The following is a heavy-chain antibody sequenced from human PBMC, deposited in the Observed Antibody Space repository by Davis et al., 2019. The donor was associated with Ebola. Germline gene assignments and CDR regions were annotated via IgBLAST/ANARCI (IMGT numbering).Heavy chain of an antibody. D-gene: IGHD6-19*01. V-gene: IGHV3-23*01. CDR2: ISGSGDST. CDR1: GFTFTNYA. J-gene: IGHJ4*02. CDR3: ARDGSGWHPLYFDY. Sequence: GESLKISCAVSGFTFTNYAMSWVRQAPGKGLEWVSAISGSGDSTNYADSVKGRFTISRDNSKNTLYLQMNSLRAEDTAIYYCARDGSGWHPLYFDYWGQGTVVTVSS.